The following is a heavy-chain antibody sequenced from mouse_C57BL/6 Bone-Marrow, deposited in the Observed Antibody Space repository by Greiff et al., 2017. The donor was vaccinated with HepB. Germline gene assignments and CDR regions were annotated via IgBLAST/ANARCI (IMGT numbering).Heavy chain of an antibody. Sequence: QVQLQQPGTELVKPGASVKLSCKASGYTFTSYWMHWVKQRPGQGLEWIGNINPSNGGTNYNEKFKSKATLTVDKSSSTAYMQLSSLTSEDSAVYYCARRRRVDEYEEYYAMDYWGQGTSVTVSS. CDR3: ARRRRVDEYEEYYAMDY. CDR1: GYTFTSYW. V-gene: IGHV1-53*01. CDR2: INPSNGGT. J-gene: IGHJ4*01. D-gene: IGHD2-4*01.